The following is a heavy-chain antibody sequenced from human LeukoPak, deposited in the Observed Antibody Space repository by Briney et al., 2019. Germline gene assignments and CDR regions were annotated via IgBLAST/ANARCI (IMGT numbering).Heavy chain of an antibody. V-gene: IGHV1-24*01. Sequence: ASVKVSCKVSGYTLTELSLHWVRHAPGKGLEWMGRFDPEDGETIYARKFQGRVTMTEDTSTDTAYMELSSLRSEDTAVYFCAVSLTTGGYYGMDVWGQGTTVTVSS. J-gene: IGHJ6*02. CDR1: GYTLTELS. CDR3: AVSLTTGGYYGMDV. D-gene: IGHD1-1*01. CDR2: FDPEDGET.